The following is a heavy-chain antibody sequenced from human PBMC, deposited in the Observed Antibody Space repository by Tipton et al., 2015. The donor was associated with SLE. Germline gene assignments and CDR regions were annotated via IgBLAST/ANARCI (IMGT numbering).Heavy chain of an antibody. D-gene: IGHD1-14*01. J-gene: IGHJ4*02. CDR2: IYHSGST. Sequence: SLRLSCDVSGGSISSNNWWSWVRQPPGKGLEWIGEIYHSGSTNYNSSLKSRVTISVDNSKNQFSLKLDSVSAADAAVYYCATHVAESPWASTKDIYYFDSWGQGTLVTVSS. CDR3: ATHVAESPWASTKDIYYFDS. CDR1: GGSISSNNW. V-gene: IGHV4-4*02.